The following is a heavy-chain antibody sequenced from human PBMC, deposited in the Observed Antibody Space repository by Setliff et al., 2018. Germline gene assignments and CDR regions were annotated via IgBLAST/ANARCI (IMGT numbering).Heavy chain of an antibody. CDR3: ARDEGSSYFYGMDV. J-gene: IGHJ6*02. V-gene: IGHV4-34*01. CDR1: GGSFSGYY. Sequence: PSETLSLTCAVYGGSFSGYYWSWIRQPPGKGLEWLGEINHSGSTNCNPSLKSRVTISVDTSKNQFSLKLSSVTAADTAVYYCARDEGSSYFYGMDVWGQGTTVTVSS. D-gene: IGHD6-13*01. CDR2: INHSGST.